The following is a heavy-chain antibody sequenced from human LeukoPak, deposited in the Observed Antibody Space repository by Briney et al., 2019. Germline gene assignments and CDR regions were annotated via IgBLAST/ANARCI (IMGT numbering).Heavy chain of an antibody. CDR3: ARDRNIVATRPNAFDY. CDR2: ISSTSSYI. J-gene: IGHJ4*02. D-gene: IGHD5-12*01. Sequence: GGSLRLSCVSSGFTSSIYSMNWVRQAPGKGLEWVSYISSTSSYIYYADSVKGRFTISRDNAKNSLYLQMDSLRVEDTAVYYCARDRNIVATRPNAFDYCGQGTLVTVSS. CDR1: GFTSSIYS. V-gene: IGHV3-21*01.